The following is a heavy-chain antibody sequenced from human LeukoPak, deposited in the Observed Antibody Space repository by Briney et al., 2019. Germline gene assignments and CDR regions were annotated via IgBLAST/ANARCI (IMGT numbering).Heavy chain of an antibody. CDR1: GYTFTSYD. J-gene: IGHJ6*03. V-gene: IGHV1-8*03. CDR3: ARDLHRVVVRGVPHYYYYMDV. D-gene: IGHD3-10*01. CDR2: MNPNSGNT. Sequence: ASVKVSCKASGYTFTSYDINWVRQATGQGLEWMGWMNPNSGNTAYAQKFQGRVTITRNTSISTAYMELSSLRSEDTAVYYCARDLHRVVVRGVPHYYYYMDVWGKGTTVTISS.